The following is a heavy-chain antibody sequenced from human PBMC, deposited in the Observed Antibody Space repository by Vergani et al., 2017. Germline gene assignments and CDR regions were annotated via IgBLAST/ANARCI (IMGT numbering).Heavy chain of an antibody. CDR3: AKSIGVYYGSGSYGYYYYGMDV. J-gene: IGHJ6*02. D-gene: IGHD3-10*01. CDR1: GFTFSHYS. CDR2: IRNKANDYTT. Sequence: EVQLVESGGGLVKPGGSLRLSCAASGFTFSHYSMNWVRQAPGKGLEWVGRIRNKANDYTTQYAASVKGRFTISRDDSKSYLYLQMNSLRAEDTAVYYCAKSIGVYYGSGSYGYYYYGMDVWGQGTTVTVSS. V-gene: IGHV3-72*01.